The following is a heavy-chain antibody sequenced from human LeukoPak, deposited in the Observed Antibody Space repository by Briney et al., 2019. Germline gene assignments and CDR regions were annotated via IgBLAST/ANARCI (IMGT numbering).Heavy chain of an antibody. CDR2: ILNDGSQE. Sequence: GGSLRLSCTASGFTFSSYGMHWVRQAPGKGLEWVAVILNDGSQEKYADSVKGRFTISRDNSKNTLFLQMNSLRAEDTALYYCAKGSSGYFVDLWGQGTLVTVSS. V-gene: IGHV3-33*06. CDR3: AKGSSGYFVDL. J-gene: IGHJ5*02. D-gene: IGHD3-22*01. CDR1: GFTFSSYG.